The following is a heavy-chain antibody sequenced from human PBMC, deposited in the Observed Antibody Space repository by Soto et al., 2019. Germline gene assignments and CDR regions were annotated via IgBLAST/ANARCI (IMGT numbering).Heavy chain of an antibody. CDR1: GASITYYY. CDR2: FSSTGST. CDR3: ARGGGSPYHNHEFDF. Sequence: QVQLQESGPGLVKPSETLSLTCAVSGASITYYYWNWIRQPPGRGLEWIVSFSSTGSTVYNPPLRSRVPISFDTSKNQFSLTLTSVTAADTAVYYCARGGGSPYHNHEFDFWGQGTLVTVSS. V-gene: IGHV4-59*01. J-gene: IGHJ4*02. D-gene: IGHD6-13*01.